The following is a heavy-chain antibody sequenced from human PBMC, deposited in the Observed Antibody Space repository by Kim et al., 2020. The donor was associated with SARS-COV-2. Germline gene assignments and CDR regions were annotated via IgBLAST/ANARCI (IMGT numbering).Heavy chain of an antibody. CDR2: IYHSGST. CDR3: ARAVPPRPYYFDY. CDR1: GGSISSSNW. Sequence: SETLSLTCAVSGGSISSSNWWCWVRQPPGKGLEWIGEIYHSGSTNYNPSLKSRVTISVDKSKNQFSLKLSSVTAADTAVYYCARAVPPRPYYFDYWGQGTLVTVSS. J-gene: IGHJ4*02. D-gene: IGHD6-19*01. V-gene: IGHV4-4*02.